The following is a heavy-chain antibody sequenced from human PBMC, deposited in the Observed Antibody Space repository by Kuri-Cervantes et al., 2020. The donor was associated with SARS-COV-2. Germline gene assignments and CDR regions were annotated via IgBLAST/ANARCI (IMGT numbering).Heavy chain of an antibody. CDR3: ARSPYDFWSGSWG. CDR1: GGSVSDRSSY. CDR2: IYHTGSP. J-gene: IGHJ4*02. D-gene: IGHD3-3*01. V-gene: IGHV4-61*01. Sequence: GSLRLSCTVSGGSVSDRSSYWTWIRQSPGKGLEWIGYIYHTGSPTYSPSLKSRVTISLDKPKNQFSLRLTSVTAADTAVYYCARSPYDFWSGSWGWGQGTLVTVSS.